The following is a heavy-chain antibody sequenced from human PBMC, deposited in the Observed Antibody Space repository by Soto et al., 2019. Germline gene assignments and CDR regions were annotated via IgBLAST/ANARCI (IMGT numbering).Heavy chain of an antibody. V-gene: IGHV4-4*02. D-gene: IGHD3-9*01. J-gene: IGHJ3*02. CDR3: ASPWGSFLTGRADALDI. Sequence: QVQLQESGPGLVKPSGTLSLTCAVSGGSISSSTWWSWVRQPPGKGLEWIGEIYQNGGTNYSPSLRSRVTLLVEKSTNQCSLRLNFVPAADTAVYYCASPWGSFLTGRADALDIWGQGTMVTVSS. CDR1: GGSISSSTW. CDR2: IYQNGGT.